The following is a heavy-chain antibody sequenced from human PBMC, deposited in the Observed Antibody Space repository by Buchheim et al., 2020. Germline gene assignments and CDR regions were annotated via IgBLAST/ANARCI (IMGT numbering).Heavy chain of an antibody. CDR3: ARDEVRIGAGHFDY. D-gene: IGHD4/OR15-4a*01. J-gene: IGHJ4*02. V-gene: IGHV3-33*01. Sequence: QVQLVESGGGVVQPGRSLRLSCAASGFTFSGSGMHWVRQAPGKGLEWVAVIWYDGSNKYYADSVKGRFTIYRDNSKNTLYLQMNSLRAEDTAVYSCARDEVRIGAGHFDYWGQGTL. CDR2: IWYDGSNK. CDR1: GFTFSGSG.